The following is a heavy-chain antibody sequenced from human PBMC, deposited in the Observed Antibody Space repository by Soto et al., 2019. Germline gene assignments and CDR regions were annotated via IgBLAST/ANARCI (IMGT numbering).Heavy chain of an antibody. CDR3: ARDMGKRPTTTDNWFDP. J-gene: IGHJ5*02. V-gene: IGHV1-2*04. CDR2: INPNSGGT. D-gene: IGHD5-12*01. Sequence: ASVKVSCKASGYTFTGYYMHWVRQAPGQGLEWMGWINPNSGGTNYAQKFQGWVTMTRDTSISTAYMELSRLRSDDTAVYYCARDMGKRPTTTDNWFDPWGQGTLVTVSS. CDR1: GYTFTGYY.